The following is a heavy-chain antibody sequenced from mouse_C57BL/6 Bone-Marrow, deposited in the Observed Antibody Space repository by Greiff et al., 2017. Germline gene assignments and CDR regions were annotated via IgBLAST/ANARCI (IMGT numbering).Heavy chain of an antibody. CDR2: IDPEDGDT. J-gene: IGHJ4*01. Sequence: VQLQQSGAELVRPGASVKLSCTASGFNIKDYYMHWVKQRPEQGLEWIGRIDPEDGDTAYAPKFQGKATMTADTSSHTAYLQLSSLTSEDTAFYYCTTYYYGSSLYYYAMDYWGQGTSVTVSS. CDR1: GFNIKDYY. D-gene: IGHD1-1*01. CDR3: TTYYYGSSLYYYAMDY. V-gene: IGHV14-1*01.